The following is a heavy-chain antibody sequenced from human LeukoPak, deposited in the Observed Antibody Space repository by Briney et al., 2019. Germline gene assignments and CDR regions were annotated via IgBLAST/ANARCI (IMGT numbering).Heavy chain of an antibody. V-gene: IGHV1-69*13. CDR3: ARTKLRFLEWTTYYYYYMDV. CDR1: GGTFSSYA. CDR2: IIPIFGTA. Sequence: SVKVSCKASGGTFSSYAISWVRQAPGQGLEWMGGIIPIFGTANYAQKFQGRVTITADESTSTAYMELSSLRSEDTAVYYCARTKLRFLEWTTYYYYYMDVWGKGTTVTVSS. J-gene: IGHJ6*03. D-gene: IGHD3-3*01.